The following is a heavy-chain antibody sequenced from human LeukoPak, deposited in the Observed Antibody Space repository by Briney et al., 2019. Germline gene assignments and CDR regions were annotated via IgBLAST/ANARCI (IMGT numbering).Heavy chain of an antibody. Sequence: GGSLRLSCAASGFTFSRYSMNWVRQAPGKGLEWISYISSSSGTIYYADSVKGRFTISRDNAKNSLSLQMNSLRAEDTAVYYCARGVGDYGDYYMDVWGKGTTVTVSS. V-gene: IGHV3-48*01. J-gene: IGHJ6*03. D-gene: IGHD4-17*01. CDR2: ISSSSGTI. CDR3: ARGVGDYGDYYMDV. CDR1: GFTFSRYS.